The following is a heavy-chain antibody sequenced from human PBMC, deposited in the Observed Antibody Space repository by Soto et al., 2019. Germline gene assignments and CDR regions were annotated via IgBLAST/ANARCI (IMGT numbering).Heavy chain of an antibody. CDR1: GVYISSGYDY. J-gene: IGHJ6*02. CDR2: IYYSGST. CDR3: ARDVPPPPLTSRYYYSGMDD. Sequence: SETLSLTCTFSGVYISSGYDYWRWIRQPPGKGLEWIGYIYYSGSTYYNPSLKSRVTISVDTSKNQFSLKLSSVTAADTAVYYCARDVPPPPLTSRYYYSGMDDRGQGTTVTVS. D-gene: IGHD2-2*01. V-gene: IGHV4-30-4*01.